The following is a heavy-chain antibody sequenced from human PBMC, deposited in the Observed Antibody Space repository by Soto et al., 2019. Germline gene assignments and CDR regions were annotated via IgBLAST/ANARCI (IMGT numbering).Heavy chain of an antibody. CDR1: GFTFSDYY. V-gene: IGHV3-11*05. D-gene: IGHD6-19*01. Sequence: GGSLRLSCAASGFTFSDYYMSWIRQAPGKGLEWVSYISSSSSYTNYADSVKGRFAISRDNAKNSLYLQMNSLRAEDTAVYYCARDKGSGGFYYYYGMDVWGQGTTVTVSS. CDR2: ISSSSSYT. J-gene: IGHJ6*02. CDR3: ARDKGSGGFYYYYGMDV.